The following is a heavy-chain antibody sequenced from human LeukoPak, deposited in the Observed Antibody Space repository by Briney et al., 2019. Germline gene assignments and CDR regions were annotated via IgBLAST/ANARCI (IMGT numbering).Heavy chain of an antibody. CDR3: ARVPVNCGADCYSGWFDP. D-gene: IGHD2-21*02. J-gene: IGHJ5*02. Sequence: SETLSLTCTVSGGSISSYYWSWIRQPPGKGLEWIGYIYYSGSTNYNPSLKSRVTISVDTSKNQFSLKLSSVTAADTAVYYCARVPVNCGADCYSGWFDPSGQGTLVTVFS. CDR1: GGSISSYY. CDR2: IYYSGST. V-gene: IGHV4-59*01.